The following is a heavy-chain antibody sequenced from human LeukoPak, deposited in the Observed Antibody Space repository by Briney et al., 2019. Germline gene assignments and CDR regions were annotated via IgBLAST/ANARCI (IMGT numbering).Heavy chain of an antibody. CDR1: GFTFSSYS. Sequence: PGGSLRLSCAASGFTFSSYSMNWVRQAPGKGLEWVSSISSSSSYIYYADLVKGRFTISRDNAKNSLYLQMNSLRAEDTAVYYCARDHYDSSGYYGMDVWGQGTTVTVSS. CDR3: ARDHYDSSGYYGMDV. D-gene: IGHD3-22*01. J-gene: IGHJ6*02. CDR2: ISSSSSYI. V-gene: IGHV3-21*01.